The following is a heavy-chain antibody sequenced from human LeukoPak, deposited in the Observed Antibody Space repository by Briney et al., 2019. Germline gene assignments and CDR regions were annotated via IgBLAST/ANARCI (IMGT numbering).Heavy chain of an antibody. Sequence: SSETLSLTCTVSGGSISIYYWSWIRQPPGKGLEWIGYIYYSGSTNYNSSLKSRVTISVDTSKNQFSLKLSSVTAADTAVYYCARSRGYSYGDGMDVWGQGTTVTVSS. CDR1: GGSISIYY. D-gene: IGHD5-18*01. CDR3: ARSRGYSYGDGMDV. CDR2: IYYSGST. J-gene: IGHJ6*02. V-gene: IGHV4-59*08.